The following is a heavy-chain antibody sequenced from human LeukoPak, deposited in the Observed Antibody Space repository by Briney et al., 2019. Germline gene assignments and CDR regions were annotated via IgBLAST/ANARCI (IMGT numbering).Heavy chain of an antibody. J-gene: IGHJ6*02. V-gene: IGHV4-34*01. D-gene: IGHD1-1*01. CDR2: INHSGST. CDR1: GGSFSGYY. CDR3: ARGRERRYYYYYGMDV. Sequence: SETLSLTRAVYGGSFSGYYWSWIRQPPGKGLEWIGEINHSGSTNYNPSLKSRVTIPEDTSKNQFSLKLSSVTAADTAVYYCARGRERRYYYYYGMDVWGQGTTVTVSS.